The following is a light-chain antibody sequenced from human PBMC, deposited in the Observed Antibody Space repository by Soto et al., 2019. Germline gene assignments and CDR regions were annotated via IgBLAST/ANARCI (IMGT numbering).Light chain of an antibody. V-gene: IGKV3-15*01. CDR2: GAS. J-gene: IGKJ3*01. CDR1: QSVSSN. Sequence: EIVMTQSPATLSVSPGERATLSCRASQSVSSNLAWYQQKPGQAPRLLIYGASTRATGIPARFSGSGSGTEFTLTISSLQSEDFAVYYCQQYNNWPLFGYGTKVDIK. CDR3: QQYNNWPL.